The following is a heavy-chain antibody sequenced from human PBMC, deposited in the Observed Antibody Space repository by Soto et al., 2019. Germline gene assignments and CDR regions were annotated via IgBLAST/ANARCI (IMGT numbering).Heavy chain of an antibody. CDR2: IYYSGST. V-gene: IGHV4-31*03. D-gene: IGHD4-17*01. CDR1: GGSISSGGYY. CDR3: AGSYGAGDYYYYYGMDV. J-gene: IGHJ6*02. Sequence: SETLSLTCTVSGGSISSGGYYWSWIRQHPGKGLEWIGYIYYSGSTYYNPSLKSRVTISVDTSKNQFSLKLSSVTAADTAVYYCAGSYGAGDYYYYYGMDVWGQGTTVTVSS.